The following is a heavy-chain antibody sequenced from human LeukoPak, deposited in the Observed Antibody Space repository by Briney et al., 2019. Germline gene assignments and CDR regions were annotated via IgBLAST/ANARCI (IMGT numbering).Heavy chain of an antibody. CDR3: TSRYTSGWSRDY. J-gene: IGHJ4*02. D-gene: IGHD6-19*01. CDR2: IYYSGST. Sequence: SETLSLTCTVSGSSISSYYWSWIRQPPGKGLEWIGYIYYSGSTNYNPSLKSRVTISVDTSKNQFSLRLSSVTAADTAVYYCTSRYTSGWSRDYWGQGTLVTVSS. CDR1: GSSISSYY. V-gene: IGHV4-59*08.